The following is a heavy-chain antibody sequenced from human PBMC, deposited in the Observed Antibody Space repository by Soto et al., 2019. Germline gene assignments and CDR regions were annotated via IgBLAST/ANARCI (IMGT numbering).Heavy chain of an antibody. CDR1: GGSFSGYY. J-gene: IGHJ5*02. CDR2: INHSGST. Sequence: SETLSLTCAVYGGSFSGYYWSWIRQPPGKGLEWIGEINHSGSTNYNPSLKSRVTISVDTSKNQFSLKLSSVTAADTAVYYCARHQGAVAGTFDWFDPWGQGTLVTVSS. V-gene: IGHV4-34*01. CDR3: ARHQGAVAGTFDWFDP. D-gene: IGHD6-19*01.